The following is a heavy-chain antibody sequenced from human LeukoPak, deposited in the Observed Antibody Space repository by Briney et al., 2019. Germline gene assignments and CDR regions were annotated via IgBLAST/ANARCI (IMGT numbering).Heavy chain of an antibody. CDR1: GVSISSSSYW. V-gene: IGHV4-39*01. J-gene: IGHJ5*02. CDR3: ARRPPAGGTDWFDP. CDR2: IFYSGST. D-gene: IGHD2-8*02. Sequence: TSETLSLTCTVSGVSISSSSYWWGWIRQPPGKGLEWIGSIFYSGSTYYNPSLKSRVTISVDTSKNQFSLKLSSVTAADTAVYYCARRPPAGGTDWFDPRGQGTLVTVSS.